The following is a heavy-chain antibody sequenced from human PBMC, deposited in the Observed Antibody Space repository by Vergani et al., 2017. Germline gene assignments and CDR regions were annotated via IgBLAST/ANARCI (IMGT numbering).Heavy chain of an antibody. Sequence: EVQLVESGGGLVQPGGSLRLSCSASGFTFSSYAMHWVRQAPGKGLEYVSAISSNGGSTYYADSVKGRFTISRDNSKNTLYLQMSSLRAEDTAVYYCVILTWGVVAAPWGQGTLVNVSS. J-gene: IGHJ5*02. CDR1: GFTFSSYA. CDR3: VILTWGVVAAP. CDR2: ISSNGGST. V-gene: IGHV3-64D*06. D-gene: IGHD2-15*01.